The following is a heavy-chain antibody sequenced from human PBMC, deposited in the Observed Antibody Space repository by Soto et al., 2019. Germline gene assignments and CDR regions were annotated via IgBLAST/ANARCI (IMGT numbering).Heavy chain of an antibody. J-gene: IGHJ5*02. D-gene: IGHD2-2*01. V-gene: IGHV4-59*01. Sequence: SETLSLTCTVSGGSISSYYWSWIRQPPGKGLEWIGYIYYSGSTNYNPSLKSRVTISVDTSKNQFSLKLSSVTAADTAVYYCARGVRGYCSSTSCHWFDPWGQGTLVTVSS. CDR2: IYYSGST. CDR3: ARGVRGYCSSTSCHWFDP. CDR1: GGSISSYY.